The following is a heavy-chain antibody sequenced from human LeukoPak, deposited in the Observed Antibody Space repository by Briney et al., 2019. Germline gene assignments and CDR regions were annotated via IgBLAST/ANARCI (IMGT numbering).Heavy chain of an antibody. CDR3: ARGPRDGFLYY. CDR1: GGSFSGYY. V-gene: IGHV4-34*01. Sequence: TPSETLSLTCAVYGGSFSGYYWSWIRQPPGKGLEWIGEINHSGSTNYNPSLKSRVTISVDTSKNQFSLKLSSVTAADTAVYYCARGPRDGFLYYWGQGTLVTVSS. J-gene: IGHJ4*02. D-gene: IGHD5-24*01. CDR2: INHSGST.